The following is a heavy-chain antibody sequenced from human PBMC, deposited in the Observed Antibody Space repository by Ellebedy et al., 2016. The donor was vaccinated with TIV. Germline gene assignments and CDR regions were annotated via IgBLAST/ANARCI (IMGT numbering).Heavy chain of an antibody. CDR1: GGSISSYY. J-gene: IGHJ4*02. CDR2: IYTSGST. CDR3: ARDSGGYDPLDYFDY. Sequence: MPSETLSLTCTVSGGSISSYYWSWIRQPAGKGLEWIGRIYTSGSTNYNPSLKSRVTMSVDTSKNQFSLKLSSVTAADTAVYYCARDSGGYDPLDYFDYWGQGTLVTVSS. D-gene: IGHD5-12*01. V-gene: IGHV4-4*07.